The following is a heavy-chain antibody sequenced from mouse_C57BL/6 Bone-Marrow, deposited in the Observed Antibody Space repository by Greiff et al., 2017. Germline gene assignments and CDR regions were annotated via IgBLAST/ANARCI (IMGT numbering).Heavy chain of an antibody. V-gene: IGHV1-64*01. Sequence: QVQLQQPGAELVKPGASVKLSCKASGYTFTSYWMHWVKQRPGQGLEWIGMIHPNSGSTNYNEKFKSKATLTVDKSSRTAYMQLSSLTSEDSAVYYCARRRGQRGYFDVWGTGTTVTVSS. J-gene: IGHJ1*03. CDR1: GYTFTSYW. CDR3: ARRRGQRGYFDV. CDR2: IHPNSGST.